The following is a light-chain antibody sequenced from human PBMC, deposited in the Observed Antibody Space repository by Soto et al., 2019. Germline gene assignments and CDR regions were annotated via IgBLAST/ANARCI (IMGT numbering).Light chain of an antibody. CDR2: GVS. J-gene: IGKJ1*01. V-gene: IGKV3-20*01. Sequence: EFMMTLSPGTVSLSPGERATLSCRASQSVTNNYLAWYQQKPGQAPRLLIHGVSSRAAGIPDRFSGSGSGTDFTLTISRLEPEDFAVYYCQQYGSSSWTFGQGTKVDIK. CDR3: QQYGSSSWT. CDR1: QSVTNNY.